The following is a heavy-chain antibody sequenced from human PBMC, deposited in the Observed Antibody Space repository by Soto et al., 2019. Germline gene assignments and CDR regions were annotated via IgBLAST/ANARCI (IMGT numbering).Heavy chain of an antibody. J-gene: IGHJ6*02. CDR2: INPNSGGT. V-gene: IGHV1-2*02. CDR1: GYTFTGYY. D-gene: IGHD3-10*01. Sequence: ASVKVSCKASGYTFTGYYMHWVRQAPGQGLEWMGWINPNSGGTNYAQKFQGRVTMTRDTSISTAYMELSRLRSDDTAVYYCARKHYGAGSCYYGMDEWGQGTTVTLSS. CDR3: ARKHYGAGSCYYGMDE.